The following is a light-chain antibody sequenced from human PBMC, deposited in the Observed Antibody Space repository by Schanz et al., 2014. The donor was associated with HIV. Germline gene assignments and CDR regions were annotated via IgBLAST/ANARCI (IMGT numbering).Light chain of an antibody. CDR1: SSNIGAGYD. J-gene: IGLJ3*02. CDR2: ANT. Sequence: QSVLTQPPSVSGAPGQRVSISCTGSSSNIGAGYDVHWYQHLPGTAPKLLIYANTNRPSGVPDRFSGSRSGTSASLAITGLQAEDEADYYCQSFDSSLNGVLFGGGTKLTVL. CDR3: QSFDSSLNGVL. V-gene: IGLV1-40*01.